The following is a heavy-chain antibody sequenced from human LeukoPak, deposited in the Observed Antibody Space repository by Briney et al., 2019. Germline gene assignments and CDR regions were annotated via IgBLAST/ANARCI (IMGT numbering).Heavy chain of an antibody. J-gene: IGHJ4*02. D-gene: IGHD3-3*01. CDR1: GGTFSSYA. CDR3: ARGSIGEFDY. CDR2: MNPNSGNT. Sequence: GASVKVSCKASGGTFSSYAISWVRQAPGQGLEWMGWMNPNSGNTGHAQKFQGRVTITRNTSISTAYMELSSLRSEDTAVYYCARGSIGEFDYWGQGTLVTVSS. V-gene: IGHV1-8*03.